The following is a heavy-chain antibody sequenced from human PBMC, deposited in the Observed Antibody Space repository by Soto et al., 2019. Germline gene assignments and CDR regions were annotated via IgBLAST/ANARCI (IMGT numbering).Heavy chain of an antibody. CDR2: INAGNGNT. CDR3: ARAILWFGELRNYYCGMDV. CDR1: GYTFTSYA. D-gene: IGHD3-10*01. J-gene: IGHJ6*02. V-gene: IGHV1-3*01. Sequence: ASVKVSCKASGYTFTSYAMHWVRQAPGQRLEWMGWINAGNGNTKYSQKFQGRVTITRDTSASTAYMELSSLRSEDTAVYYCARAILWFGELRNYYCGMDVSGQVTMVTVSS.